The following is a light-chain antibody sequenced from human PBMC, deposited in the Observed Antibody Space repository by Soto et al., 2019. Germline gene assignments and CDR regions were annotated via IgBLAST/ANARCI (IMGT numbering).Light chain of an antibody. CDR3: KSYAGSNTYV. Sequence: QSALTQPASASGSPGQSVTISCTGTKNDIGVYDFVSWYQHHPGKAPRLIIYEVVHRPSGVPDRFSGSKSGNTASLTVSGLQAADEADYFCKSYAGSNTYVFGSGTKVTVL. CDR1: KNDIGVYDF. CDR2: EVV. V-gene: IGLV2-8*01. J-gene: IGLJ1*01.